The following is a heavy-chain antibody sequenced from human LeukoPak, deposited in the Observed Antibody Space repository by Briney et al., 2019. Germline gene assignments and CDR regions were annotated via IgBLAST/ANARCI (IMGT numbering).Heavy chain of an antibody. CDR2: INPSSGDT. Sequence: ASVKVSCKAFGYTLTGYYIHWVRQAPGQGLEWMGWINPSSGDTNYAQKFQGRVTMTRDTSISTTYMDLGSLGSDDTAVYYCARDGEYGTGSYYRGCFDYWGQGTLVTVSS. CDR1: GYTLTGYY. J-gene: IGHJ4*02. D-gene: IGHD3-10*01. CDR3: ARDGEYGTGSYYRGCFDY. V-gene: IGHV1-2*02.